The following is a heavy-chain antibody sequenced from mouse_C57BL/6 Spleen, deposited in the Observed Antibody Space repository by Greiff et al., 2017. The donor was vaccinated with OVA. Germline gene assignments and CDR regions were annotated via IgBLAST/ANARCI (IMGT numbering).Heavy chain of an antibody. D-gene: IGHD1-1*01. V-gene: IGHV1-61*01. Sequence: QVQLQQPGAELVRPGSSVKLSCKASGYTFTSYWMDWVKQRPGQGLEWIGNIYPSDSETHYNQKFKDKATLTVDKSSSTAYMQLSSLTSEDSAVYYCARHYYGSSFAYWGQGTLVTVSA. J-gene: IGHJ3*01. CDR2: IYPSDSET. CDR3: ARHYYGSSFAY. CDR1: GYTFTSYW.